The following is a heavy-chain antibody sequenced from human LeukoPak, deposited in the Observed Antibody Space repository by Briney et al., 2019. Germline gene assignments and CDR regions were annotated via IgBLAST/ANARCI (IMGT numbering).Heavy chain of an antibody. V-gene: IGHV1-18*04. CDR1: GYTFTGYY. Sequence: GASVKVSCKASGYTFTGYYMHWVRQAPGQGLEWMGWISAYNGNTNYAQKLQGRVTMTTDTSTSTAYMELRSLRSDDTAVYYCASLTMVRGVISEVDYWGQGTLVTVSS. J-gene: IGHJ4*02. CDR3: ASLTMVRGVISEVDY. CDR2: ISAYNGNT. D-gene: IGHD3-10*01.